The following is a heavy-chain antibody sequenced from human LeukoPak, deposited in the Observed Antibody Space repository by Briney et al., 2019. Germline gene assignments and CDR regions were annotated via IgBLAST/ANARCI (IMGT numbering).Heavy chain of an antibody. CDR2: ISSSSSTI. CDR3: ARRGRGSYSNYYYMDV. D-gene: IGHD1-26*01. Sequence: GGSLRLSCAASGFTFSRYSMNWVRQAPGKGLEWVSYISSSSSTIYYADSVKGPFTISRDNAKNSLYLQMNSLRAEDTAVYYCARRGRGSYSNYYYMDVWGRGTTVTVSS. V-gene: IGHV3-48*01. J-gene: IGHJ6*03. CDR1: GFTFSRYS.